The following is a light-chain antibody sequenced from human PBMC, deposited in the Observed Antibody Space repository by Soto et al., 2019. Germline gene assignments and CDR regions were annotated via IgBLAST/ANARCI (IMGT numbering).Light chain of an antibody. CDR3: QQVNSYPIT. J-gene: IGKJ5*01. CDR2: AAS. V-gene: IGKV1-9*01. CDR1: QGISNY. Sequence: DIQLTQSPSFLSASVGDRVTITCRASQGISNYLAWYQQKSRKAPKLLIHAASTLQSGVPSRFSGSGSGTEFTLTICSLQPEDLATYYCQQVNSYPITFGQGTRLEIK.